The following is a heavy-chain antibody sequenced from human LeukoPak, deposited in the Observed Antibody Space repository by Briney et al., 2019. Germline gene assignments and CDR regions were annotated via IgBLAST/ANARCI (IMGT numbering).Heavy chain of an antibody. Sequence: GSSVKVSCKASGGTFSSYAISWVRQVPGQGLEWMGGIIPIFGTANYAQKFQGRVTITTDESTSTAYMELSSLRSEDTAVYYCARGQNDYNYYYYYMDVWGKGTTVTVSS. V-gene: IGHV1-69*05. J-gene: IGHJ6*03. D-gene: IGHD4-11*01. CDR3: ARGQNDYNYYYYYMDV. CDR1: GGTFSSYA. CDR2: IIPIFGTA.